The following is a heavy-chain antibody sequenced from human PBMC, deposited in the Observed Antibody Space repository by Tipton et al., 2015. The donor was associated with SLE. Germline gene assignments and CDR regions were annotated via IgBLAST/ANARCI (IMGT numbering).Heavy chain of an antibody. CDR2: IYYSGGT. CDR1: GGSITSDTYY. V-gene: IGHV4-39*07. J-gene: IGHJ3*02. CDR3: ARDRPGMRDAFDI. Sequence: TLSLTCTVTGGSITSDTYYWGWIRQSPGRGLEWIESIYYSGGTYYNPSLRSRVIMSVDTSKNQFSLKLSSVTAADTAVYYCARDRPGMRDAFDIWGQGTMVTVSS.